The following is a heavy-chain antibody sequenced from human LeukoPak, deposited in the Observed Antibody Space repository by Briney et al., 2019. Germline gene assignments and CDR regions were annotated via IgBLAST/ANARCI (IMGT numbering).Heavy chain of an antibody. CDR2: INAGNGNT. J-gene: IGHJ5*02. Sequence: ASVKVSCTASGYTFTSYAMHWVRQAPGQRLEWMGWINAGNGNTKYSQKFQGRVTITRDTSASTAYMELSSLRSEDTAVYYCATRAAAGTGFDPWGQGTLVTVSS. CDR1: GYTFTSYA. CDR3: ATRAAAGTGFDP. V-gene: IGHV1-3*01. D-gene: IGHD6-13*01.